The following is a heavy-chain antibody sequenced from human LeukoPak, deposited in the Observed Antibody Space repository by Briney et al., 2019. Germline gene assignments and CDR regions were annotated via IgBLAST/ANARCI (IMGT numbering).Heavy chain of an antibody. CDR1: GGSISSSSYS. Sequence: KSSETLSLTCTVSGGSISSSSYSWGWIRQPPGKGLEWIGSIYYSGSTYYNPSLKSRVTISVDTSKNQFSLKLSSVTAADTAVYYCASWPIAAALLHFDYWGQGTLVTVSS. CDR2: IYYSGST. J-gene: IGHJ4*02. V-gene: IGHV4-39*01. CDR3: ASWPIAAALLHFDY. D-gene: IGHD6-13*01.